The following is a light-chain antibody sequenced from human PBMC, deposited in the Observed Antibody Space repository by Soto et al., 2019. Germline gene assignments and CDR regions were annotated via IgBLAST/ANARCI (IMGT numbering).Light chain of an antibody. CDR3: ISYTSSSTPYV. Sequence: QSALTQPASVAGSPGPSITISCTGTSSDVGGYNYVSWYQQHPGKAPKLMIYDVSNRPSGVSNRFSGSKSGNTASLTISGLQAEDEADYYCISYTSSSTPYVFGTGTKLTVL. J-gene: IGLJ1*01. CDR2: DVS. V-gene: IGLV2-14*01. CDR1: SSDVGGYNY.